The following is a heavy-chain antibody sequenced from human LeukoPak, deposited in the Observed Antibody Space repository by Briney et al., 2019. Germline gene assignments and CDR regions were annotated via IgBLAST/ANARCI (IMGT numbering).Heavy chain of an antibody. V-gene: IGHV3-66*02. Sequence: GGPLRLSCEASGITVSNTYVNWVRQAPGKGLEWVPVIYGDGTTYFADSVKGRFTITRDTSKNTFYLQMNSLRSEDTAVYYCATDPVIRNGMNVWGQGTTVTLSS. CDR1: GITVSNTY. D-gene: IGHD2/OR15-2a*01. CDR3: ATDPVIRNGMNV. CDR2: IYGDGTT. J-gene: IGHJ6*02.